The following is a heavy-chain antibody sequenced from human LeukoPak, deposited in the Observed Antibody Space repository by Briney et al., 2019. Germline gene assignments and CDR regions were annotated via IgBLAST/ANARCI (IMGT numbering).Heavy chain of an antibody. CDR2: IIPIFGTA. V-gene: IGHV1-69*01. J-gene: IGHJ5*02. Sequence: SVTVSCKASGGTFSSYAISWVRQAPGQGLEWMGGIIPIFGTANYAQKFQGRVTITADESTSTAYMELSSLRSEDTAVYYCARDPVRRDGYNSNWFDPWGQGTLVTVSS. CDR1: GGTFSSYA. CDR3: ARDPVRRDGYNSNWFDP. D-gene: IGHD5-24*01.